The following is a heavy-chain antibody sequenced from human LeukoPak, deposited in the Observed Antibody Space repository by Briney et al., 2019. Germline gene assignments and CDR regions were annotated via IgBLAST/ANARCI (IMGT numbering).Heavy chain of an antibody. CDR3: ARVVARSSWYVEYYYYYYMDV. J-gene: IGHJ6*03. V-gene: IGHV1-8*02. D-gene: IGHD6-13*01. Sequence: WASVKVSCKASGYTFTSYGISWVRQAPGQGLEWMGWISAYNGNTGYAQKFQGRVTMTRNTSISTAYMELSSLRSEDTAVYYCARVVARSSWYVEYYYYYYMDVWGKGTTVTVSS. CDR2: ISAYNGNT. CDR1: GYTFTSYG.